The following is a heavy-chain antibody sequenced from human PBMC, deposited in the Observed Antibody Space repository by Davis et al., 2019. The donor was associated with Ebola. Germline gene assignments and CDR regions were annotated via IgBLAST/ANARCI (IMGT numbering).Heavy chain of an antibody. CDR3: ARDLDYYDSSPTYGMDV. J-gene: IGHJ6*02. V-gene: IGHV3-30-3*01. CDR2: ISYDGSNK. Sequence: PGGSLRLSCAASGFTFSSYAMHWVRQAPGKGLEWVAVISYDGSNKYYADSVKGRFTISRDNSKNTLYLQMNSLRAEDTAVYYCARDLDYYDSSPTYGMDVWGQGTTVTVSS. CDR1: GFTFSSYA. D-gene: IGHD3-22*01.